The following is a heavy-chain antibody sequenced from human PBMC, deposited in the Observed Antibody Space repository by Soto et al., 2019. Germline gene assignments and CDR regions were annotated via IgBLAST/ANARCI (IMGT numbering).Heavy chain of an antibody. Sequence: QVQLVESGGGVVQPGRSLRLSCAASGFTFSSYGMHWVRQAPGKGLEWVAVISYDGSNKYYADSVKGRFTISRDNSKNTLYMQMNSLRAEDTAVYYCAKDLPTYGDCLDYWGQGTLVTVSS. V-gene: IGHV3-30*18. CDR1: GFTFSSYG. J-gene: IGHJ4*02. CDR2: ISYDGSNK. CDR3: AKDLPTYGDCLDY. D-gene: IGHD4-17*01.